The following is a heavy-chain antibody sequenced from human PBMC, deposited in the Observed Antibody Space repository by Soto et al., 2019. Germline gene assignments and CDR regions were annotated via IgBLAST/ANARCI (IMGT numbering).Heavy chain of an antibody. J-gene: IGHJ6*02. CDR2: IIPIFGTA. Sequence: SVKVSCKAAGGTFSSYAISWVRQAPGQGLEWMGGIIPIFGTANYAQKFQGRVTITADESTSTAYMELSSLRSEDTAVYYCARELGSSSWYHYYYGMDVWGQGTTVTVSS. V-gene: IGHV1-69*13. CDR1: GGTFSSYA. CDR3: ARELGSSSWYHYYYGMDV. D-gene: IGHD6-13*01.